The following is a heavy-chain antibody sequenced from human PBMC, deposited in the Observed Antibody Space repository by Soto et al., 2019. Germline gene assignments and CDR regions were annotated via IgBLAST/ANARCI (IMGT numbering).Heavy chain of an antibody. V-gene: IGHV4-34*01. D-gene: IGHD2-2*01. J-gene: IGHJ6*02. CDR3: ARANVVPAAMFRGYYYYGMDV. CDR1: GGSFSGYY. CDR2: INHSGST. Sequence: PSETLSLTCAVYGGSFSGYYWSWIRQPPGKGLEWIGEINHSGSTNYNPSLESRVTISVDTSKNQFSLKLSSVTAADTAVYYCARANVVPAAMFRGYYYYGMDVWGQGTTVTVSS.